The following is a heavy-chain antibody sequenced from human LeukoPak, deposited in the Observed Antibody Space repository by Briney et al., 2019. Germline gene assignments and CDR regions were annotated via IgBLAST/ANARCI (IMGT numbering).Heavy chain of an antibody. CDR1: GFTFSSYN. CDR2: ITSTSTYI. D-gene: IGHD6-6*01. J-gene: IGHJ6*02. CDR3: ARERPHGMDV. Sequence: GGSLRLSCAASGFTFSSYNMNWVRQAPGKGLEWVSTITSTSTYIAYADSVMGRFTISRDNADNSLYLQMNSLRDDDTAVYYCARERPHGMDVWGQGTSVTVSS. V-gene: IGHV3-21*01.